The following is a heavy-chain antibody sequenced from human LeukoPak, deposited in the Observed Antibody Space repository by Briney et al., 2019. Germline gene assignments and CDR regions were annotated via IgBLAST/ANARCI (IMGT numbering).Heavy chain of an antibody. J-gene: IGHJ6*03. D-gene: IGHD3-10*01. Sequence: AASVKVSCKASGYTFTGYYMHWVRQAPGQGLEWMGWINPNSGGTNYAQKFQGRVTMTRDTSISTAYMELSRLRSDDTAVYYCAREMALWFGELYYYYYMDVWGKGTTVTISS. CDR3: AREMALWFGELYYYYYMDV. V-gene: IGHV1-2*02. CDR2: INPNSGGT. CDR1: GYTFTGYY.